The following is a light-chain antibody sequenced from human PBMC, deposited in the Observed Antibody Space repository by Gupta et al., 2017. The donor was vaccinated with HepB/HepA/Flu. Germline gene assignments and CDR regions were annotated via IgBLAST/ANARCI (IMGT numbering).Light chain of an antibody. CDR1: QSVSSSY. V-gene: IGKV3-20*01. J-gene: IGKJ2*04. CDR3: QQYGSSPMCS. Sequence: EIVSTQSPGTLSLSPGERATLSCRASQSVSSSYLAWYQQKPGQAPRLLIYGASSRATGIPDRFSGSGSGTDFTLTISRLEPEDFAVYYCQQYGSSPMCSFGQGTKLEIK. CDR2: GAS.